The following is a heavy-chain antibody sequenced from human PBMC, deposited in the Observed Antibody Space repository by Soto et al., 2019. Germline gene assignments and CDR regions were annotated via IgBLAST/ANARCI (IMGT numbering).Heavy chain of an antibody. Sequence: GGSLRLSCAASGFTFSSYAMSWVRQAPGKGLEWVSGISGSGGSTYYADSVKGRFTISRDNSKNTLYLQMNSLRADDTAVYYCAKASPPQWQLGTYFDYWGQGTLVTVSS. V-gene: IGHV3-23*01. J-gene: IGHJ4*02. CDR2: ISGSGGST. D-gene: IGHD6-13*01. CDR1: GFTFSSYA. CDR3: AKASPPQWQLGTYFDY.